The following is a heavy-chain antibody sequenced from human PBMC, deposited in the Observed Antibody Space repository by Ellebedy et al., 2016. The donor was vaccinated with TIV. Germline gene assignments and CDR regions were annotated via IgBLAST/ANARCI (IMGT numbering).Heavy chain of an antibody. J-gene: IGHJ4*02. Sequence: ASVKVSCXASGYTFTTYAMHWVRQAPGQRLEWMGWINAGNGNTKYSQEFQGRVTITTDTSASTAYMELNSLRSEDTAVYYCARDGPKGSGNYNYWGLGTLVTVSS. CDR3: ARDGPKGSGNYNY. CDR1: GYTFTTYA. CDR2: INAGNGNT. D-gene: IGHD3-10*01. V-gene: IGHV1-3*01.